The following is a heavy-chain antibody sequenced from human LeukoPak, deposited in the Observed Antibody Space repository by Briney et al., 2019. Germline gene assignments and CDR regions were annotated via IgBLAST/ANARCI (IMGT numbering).Heavy chain of an antibody. D-gene: IGHD6-13*01. V-gene: IGHV4-59*01. Sequence: PSETLSLTCTVSGGSISSYYWSWIRQPPGKGLEWIGYIYYSGSTNYNPSLKSRVTISVDTSKNQFSLKLNSVTAADTAVYYCARDNSSSLGVFDYWGQGTLVTVSS. CDR2: IYYSGST. CDR3: ARDNSSSLGVFDY. CDR1: GGSISSYY. J-gene: IGHJ4*02.